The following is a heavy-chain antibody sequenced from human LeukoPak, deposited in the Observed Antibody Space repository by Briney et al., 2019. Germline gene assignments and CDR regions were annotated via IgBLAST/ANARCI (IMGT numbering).Heavy chain of an antibody. J-gene: IGHJ3*02. CDR2: INPNGGGT. CDR3: ARDPDYGDYGDAFDI. V-gene: IGHV1-2*02. D-gene: IGHD4-17*01. Sequence: ASVKVSCKASGYTFTGYYMHWVRQAPGQGLEWMGWINPNGGGTNYAQKFQGRVTMTRDTSISTAYMELSRLRSDDTAVYYCARDPDYGDYGDAFDIWGQGTMVTVSS. CDR1: GYTFTGYY.